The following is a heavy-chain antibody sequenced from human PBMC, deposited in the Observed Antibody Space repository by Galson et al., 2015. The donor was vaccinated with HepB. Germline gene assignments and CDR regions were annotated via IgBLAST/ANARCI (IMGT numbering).Heavy chain of an antibody. CDR1: GFNFRSHG. CDR2: IWHDGSNQ. Sequence: SLRLSCAASGFNFRSHGIHWVRQAPGRGLEWVACIWHDGSNQHYADSVKGRFTISRDNSIDTMYLQMNSLRVEDTAVYYCARETVVINWNFDLWGRGALVTVSS. V-gene: IGHV3-33*01. D-gene: IGHD3-22*01. CDR3: ARETVVINWNFDL. J-gene: IGHJ2*01.